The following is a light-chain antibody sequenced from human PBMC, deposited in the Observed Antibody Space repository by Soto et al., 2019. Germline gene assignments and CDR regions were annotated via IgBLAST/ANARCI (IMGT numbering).Light chain of an antibody. CDR3: QQYSSSPLT. J-gene: IGKJ4*01. CDR2: GAS. Sequence: EIVLTQSPGTLSLSPGERATLSCRASQSIDSNYLAWYQQKAGQAPRLLIYGASSRAAGIPDRFSGSGSGTDFTLTISRLEPEDFAVYCCQQYSSSPLTFGGGTKVDIK. V-gene: IGKV3-20*01. CDR1: QSIDSNY.